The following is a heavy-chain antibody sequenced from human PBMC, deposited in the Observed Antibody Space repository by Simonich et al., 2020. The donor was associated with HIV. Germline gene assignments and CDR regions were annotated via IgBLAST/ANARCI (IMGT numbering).Heavy chain of an antibody. Sequence: QVQLQESGPGLVKPSETLSLTCTVSGGSISSHYWSWIRQPPGKGLEWIGYSYYSGSTNYNPSRKSRVTISVDTSKNQFSLKLSSGTAADTAVYYCARDHYDSSGYYIDYWGQGTLVTVSS. D-gene: IGHD3-22*01. CDR3: ARDHYDSSGYYIDY. J-gene: IGHJ4*02. CDR1: GGSISSHY. V-gene: IGHV4-59*11. CDR2: SYYSGST.